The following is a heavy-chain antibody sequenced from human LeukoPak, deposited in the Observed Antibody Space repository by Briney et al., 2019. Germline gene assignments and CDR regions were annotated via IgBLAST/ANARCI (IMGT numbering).Heavy chain of an antibody. CDR3: AGPASSASTYSSSWYFFEY. J-gene: IGHJ4*02. CDR1: GGSISSHY. Sequence: SETLSLTRTVSGGSISSHYWSWIRQPPGKGLEWVGYIYYSGSTNYNPSLKSRVTISVDTSKNQFSLKLSSVTAADTAVYYCAGPASSASTYSSSWYFFEYWGQGTLVTVSS. D-gene: IGHD6-13*01. CDR2: IYYSGST. V-gene: IGHV4-59*11.